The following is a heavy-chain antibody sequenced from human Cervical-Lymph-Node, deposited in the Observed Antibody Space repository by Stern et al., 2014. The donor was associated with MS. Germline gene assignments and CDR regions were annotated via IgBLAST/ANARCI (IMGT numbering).Heavy chain of an antibody. CDR3: AREGGNTAEYFQH. Sequence: QVQLMQSGGGVVQPGRSLRLSCAASGFTFSSSGMHWVRQAPGKGLEWLAIIWYDGSNTYYADSVKGRFTISRDNSKNTLYLQMNSLRAEDTAVYYCAREGGNTAEYFQHWGQGTLVTFSS. CDR2: IWYDGSNT. D-gene: IGHD4-23*01. CDR1: GFTFSSSG. J-gene: IGHJ1*01. V-gene: IGHV3-33*01.